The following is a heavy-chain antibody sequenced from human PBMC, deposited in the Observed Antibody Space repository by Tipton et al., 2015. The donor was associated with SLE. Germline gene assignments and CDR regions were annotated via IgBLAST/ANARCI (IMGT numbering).Heavy chain of an antibody. J-gene: IGHJ1*01. CDR1: GYTFTGHY. Sequence: QVQLVQSGAEVKKPGASVKVSCKASGYTFTGHYMHWVRQAPGQGLEWMGWINPNSAGTKYAQKFQGRFTMTRDTSISTAYMELSRLRSDDTAVYYCARDGHYDSRFSQIQHWGQGTLVTVSS. V-gene: IGHV1-2*02. D-gene: IGHD3-22*01. CDR3: ARDGHYDSRFSQIQH. CDR2: INPNSAGT.